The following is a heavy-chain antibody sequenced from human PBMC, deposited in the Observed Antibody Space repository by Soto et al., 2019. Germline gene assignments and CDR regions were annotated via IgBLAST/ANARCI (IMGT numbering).Heavy chain of an antibody. J-gene: IGHJ6*02. D-gene: IGHD2-2*01. CDR1: GYTFTSYA. V-gene: IGHV1-3*01. CDR2: INAGNGNT. CDR3: ARDLPLPAAIGPPSYYYYGMDV. Sequence: GASVKVSCKASGYTFTSYAMHWVRQAPGQRLEWMGWINAGNGNTKYSQKFQGRVTITRDTSASTAYMELSSLRSEDTAVYYCARDLPLPAAIGPPSYYYYGMDVWGQGTTVTVSS.